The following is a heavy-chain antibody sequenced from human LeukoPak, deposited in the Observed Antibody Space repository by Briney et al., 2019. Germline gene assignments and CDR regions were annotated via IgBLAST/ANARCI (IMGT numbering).Heavy chain of an antibody. CDR1: GFAFSSYA. J-gene: IGHJ5*02. V-gene: IGHV3-23*01. CDR3: AKTAVAGTINWFDP. CDR2: IIGSGDRT. Sequence: PGGSLRLSCVASGFAFSSYAMSWVRQAPGKGLEWVSTIIGSGDRTYYADSVKGRFTISRDNSKNTLYLQMNTLRAEDTAVYYCAKTAVAGTINWFDPWGQGTLVTVSS. D-gene: IGHD6-19*01.